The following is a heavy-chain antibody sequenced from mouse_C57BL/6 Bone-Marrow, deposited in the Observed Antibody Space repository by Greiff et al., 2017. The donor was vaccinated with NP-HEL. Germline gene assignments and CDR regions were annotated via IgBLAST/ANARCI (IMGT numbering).Heavy chain of an antibody. J-gene: IGHJ3*01. CDR1: GFSLTSYG. CDR2: IWSGGGT. Sequence: QVQLKESGPGLVQPSQSLSITCTVSGFSLTSYGVHWVRQSPGKGLEWLGVIWSGGGTDYNAAFISRLGISKDNSKHQVFFKMNSLQADDTAIFYCASPGRSWDGFAYWGQGTLVTVSA. V-gene: IGHV2-2*01. CDR3: ASPGRSWDGFAY. D-gene: IGHD4-1*01.